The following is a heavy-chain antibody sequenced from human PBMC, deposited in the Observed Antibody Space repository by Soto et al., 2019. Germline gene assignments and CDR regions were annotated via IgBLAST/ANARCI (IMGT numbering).Heavy chain of an antibody. J-gene: IGHJ4*02. CDR2: FLPSFGTP. V-gene: IGHV1-69*13. Sequence: SVKVWWTSCGGGFGNRTLFWVRQVPGAGLHWMGVFLPSFGTPNYAQKFQGRLTISADECSSTAYMELNILRSEDTAVYYCATPAEALDTAMLKGLAQWGQGCLVTISS. CDR3: ATPAEALDTAMLKGLAQ. D-gene: IGHD5-18*01. CDR1: GGGFGNRT.